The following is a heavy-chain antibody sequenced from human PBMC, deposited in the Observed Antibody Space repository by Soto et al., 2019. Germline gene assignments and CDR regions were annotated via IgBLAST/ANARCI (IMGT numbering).Heavy chain of an antibody. V-gene: IGHV4-34*01. J-gene: IGHJ4*02. CDR3: ASRGRDYVWGSYRPAYFDY. Sequence: PSETLSLTCAVYCGSFSGYYWSWIRQPPGKGLEWIGEINHSGSTNYNPSLKSRVTISVDTSKNRFSLKLSSVTAADTAVYYCASRGRDYVWGSYRPAYFDYWGQGTLVTV. CDR1: CGSFSGYY. D-gene: IGHD3-16*02. CDR2: INHSGST.